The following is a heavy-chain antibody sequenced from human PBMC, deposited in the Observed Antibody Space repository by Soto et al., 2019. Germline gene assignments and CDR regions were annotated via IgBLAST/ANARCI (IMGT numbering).Heavy chain of an antibody. D-gene: IGHD6-19*01. CDR3: ARVRVSEGAVAGFAY. V-gene: IGHV1-69*02. J-gene: IGHJ4*01. CDR2: IIPNLGIA. CDR1: GGTFSSYT. Sequence: QVQLVQSGAEVKKPGSSVKVSCKASGGTFSSYTISWVRQAPGQGLEGMGRIIPNLGIANYAQKFQGRVTITAEKSTSTAYMELSSLRAEDTAVYYCARVRVSEGAVAGFAYWGHGTLVTVSS.